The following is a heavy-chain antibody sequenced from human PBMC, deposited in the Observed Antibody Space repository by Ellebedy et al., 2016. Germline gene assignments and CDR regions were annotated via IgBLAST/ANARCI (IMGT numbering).Heavy chain of an antibody. CDR3: ATDLRPLTRGWGY. CDR1: GSTFSGFA. Sequence: GESLRLSCAASGSTFSGFAMSWVRQAPGKGLEWVASIKEDGSFKQYVDSVRGRFTISRDNAKNSVYLQMNVLRVEDRGIYYCATDLRPLTRGWGYWGQGTLVTVSS. J-gene: IGHJ4*02. D-gene: IGHD3-10*01. V-gene: IGHV3-7*01. CDR2: IKEDGSFK.